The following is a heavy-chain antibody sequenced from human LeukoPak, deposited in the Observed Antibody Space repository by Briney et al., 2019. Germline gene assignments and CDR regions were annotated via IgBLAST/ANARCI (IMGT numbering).Heavy chain of an antibody. J-gene: IGHJ4*02. Sequence: PGGSLRLSCAASGFTFSSYAMHWVRQAPGKGLEWVSSISSSSSYIYYADSVKGRFTISRDNAKNSLYLQMNSLRAEDTAVYYCARSSSGSYYLDDYWGQGTLVTVSS. V-gene: IGHV3-21*01. CDR3: ARSSSGSYYLDDY. CDR1: GFTFSSYA. CDR2: ISSSSSYI. D-gene: IGHD3-10*01.